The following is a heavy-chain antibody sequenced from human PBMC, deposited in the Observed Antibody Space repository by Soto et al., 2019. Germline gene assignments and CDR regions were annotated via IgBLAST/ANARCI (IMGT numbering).Heavy chain of an antibody. CDR3: ARLGAVAAAGTNWFDP. CDR2: IYHSGST. J-gene: IGHJ5*02. V-gene: IGHV4-4*02. CDR1: GGSISSSNW. Sequence: PSETLSLTCAVSGGSISSSNWWSWVRQPPGKGLEWIGEIYHSGSTNYNPSLKSRVTISVDKSKNQFSLKLSSVTAADTAVYYCARLGAVAAAGTNWFDPWGQGTLVTVSS. D-gene: IGHD6-13*01.